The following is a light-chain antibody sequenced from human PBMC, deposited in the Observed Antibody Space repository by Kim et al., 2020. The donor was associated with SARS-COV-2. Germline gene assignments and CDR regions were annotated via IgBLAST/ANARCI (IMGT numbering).Light chain of an antibody. CDR1: SSDIGNYNF. CDR2: DVS. V-gene: IGLV2-14*01. CDR3: SSHIGSSSTWV. J-gene: IGLJ3*02. Sequence: QSALTQPASVSGSPGQSITISCTGTSSDIGNYNFVSWSQQHPGKAPKLLIYDVSKRPSGVSDRFSGSKSGNTASLTISGLQAEDEADYYCSSHIGSSSTWVFDGGTQLTVL.